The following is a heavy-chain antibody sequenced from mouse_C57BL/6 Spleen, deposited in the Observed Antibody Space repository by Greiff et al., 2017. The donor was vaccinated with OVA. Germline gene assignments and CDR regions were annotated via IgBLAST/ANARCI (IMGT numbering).Heavy chain of an antibody. CDR3: ARDDFYYYAMDY. Sequence: VQLKQPGTELVKPGASVKLSCKASGYTFTSYWMHWVKQRPGQGLEWIGNINPSNGGTNYNEKFKSKATLTVDKSSSTAYMQLSSLTSEDSAVYYCARDDFYYYAMDYWGQGTSVTVSS. CDR1: GYTFTSYW. D-gene: IGHD2-12*01. J-gene: IGHJ4*01. CDR2: INPSNGGT. V-gene: IGHV1-53*01.